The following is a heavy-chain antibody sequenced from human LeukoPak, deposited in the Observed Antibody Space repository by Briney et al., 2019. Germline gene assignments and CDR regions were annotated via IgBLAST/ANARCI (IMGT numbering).Heavy chain of an antibody. D-gene: IGHD1-7*01. CDR3: ARIWNYGY. V-gene: IGHV3-53*01. CDR2: IYTSGST. Sequence: GGSLRLSCAASGFTVSSSDMSWVRQAPGKGLEWVSIIYTSGSTYYADSVKGRFTISRDNSKNTLYLQMNSLRAEDTAVYYCARIWNYGYWGQGTLVTVSS. J-gene: IGHJ4*02. CDR1: GFTVSSSD.